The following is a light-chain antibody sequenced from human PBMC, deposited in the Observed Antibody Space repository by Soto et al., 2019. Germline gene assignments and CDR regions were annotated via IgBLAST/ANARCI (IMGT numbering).Light chain of an antibody. CDR3: AAWDDSLSGRV. CDR2: RNN. CDR1: SSNLGSNY. J-gene: IGLJ2*01. Sequence: QSVLTQPPSASGTPGQRVTISCSGSSSNLGSNYVYWYQQLPGTAPKLLIYRNNQRPSGVPDRFSGSKSGNSASLAISGLRSEDEADYYCAAWDDSLSGRVFGGGTKLTVL. V-gene: IGLV1-47*01.